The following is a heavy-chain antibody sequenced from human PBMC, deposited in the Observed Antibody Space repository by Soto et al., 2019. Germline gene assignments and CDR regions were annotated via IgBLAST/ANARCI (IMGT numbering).Heavy chain of an antibody. CDR1: GGSFTDYY. CDR3: ARGNHYYGMDV. V-gene: IGHV4-34*01. J-gene: IGHJ6*02. Sequence: PSETLSLTCAVYGGSFTDYYWTWIRQPPGKGLEWIGEISHSGATNYNPSLKSRVTISEDTSKNQVSLKVTSVTAADTAVFYCARGNHYYGMDVWGQGTTVTAP. CDR2: ISHSGAT.